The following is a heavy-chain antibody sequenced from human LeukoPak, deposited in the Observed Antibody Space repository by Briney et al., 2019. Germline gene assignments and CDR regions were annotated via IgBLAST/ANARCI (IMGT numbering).Heavy chain of an antibody. J-gene: IGHJ4*02. CDR1: GFTFSSYA. Sequence: GGSLRLSCAASGFTFSSYAMSRVRQAPGKGLEWVSAISGSGGSTYYADSVKGRFTISRDNSKNTLYLQMNSLRAEDTAVYYCAKDGYYDSSGLYYFDYWGQGTLVTVSS. CDR3: AKDGYYDSSGLYYFDY. D-gene: IGHD3-22*01. V-gene: IGHV3-23*01. CDR2: ISGSGGST.